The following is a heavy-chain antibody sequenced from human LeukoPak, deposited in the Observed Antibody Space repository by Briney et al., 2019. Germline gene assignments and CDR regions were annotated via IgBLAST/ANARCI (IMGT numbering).Heavy chain of an antibody. V-gene: IGHV4-34*01. J-gene: IGHJ4*02. CDR2: INHSGST. D-gene: IGHD1-26*01. Sequence: SETLSFTCAVYGGSFSGYYWSWIRQPPGKGLEWIGEINHSGSTNYNPSLKSRVTISVDTSKNQFSLKLSSVTAADTAVYYCARLRGIGADDYWGQGTLVTVSS. CDR1: GGSFSGYY. CDR3: ARLRGIGADDY.